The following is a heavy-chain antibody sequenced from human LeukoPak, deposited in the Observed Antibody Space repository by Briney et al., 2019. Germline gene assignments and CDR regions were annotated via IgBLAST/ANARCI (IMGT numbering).Heavy chain of an antibody. CDR2: IYYSGST. CDR3: ARRLVRGSYYRAPFDY. CDR1: GGSISSSSYY. J-gene: IGHJ4*02. V-gene: IGHV4-39*01. D-gene: IGHD1-26*01. Sequence: PSETLSLTCTVSGGSISSSSYYWGWIRQPPGKGLEWIGRIYYSGSTYYNPSLKSRVTISVDTSKNQFSLKLSSVTAADTAVYYCARRLVRGSYYRAPFDYWGQGTLVTVSS.